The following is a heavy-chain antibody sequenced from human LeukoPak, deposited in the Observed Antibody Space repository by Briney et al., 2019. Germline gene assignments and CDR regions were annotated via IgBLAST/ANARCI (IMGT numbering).Heavy chain of an antibody. J-gene: IGHJ4*02. CDR2: ISAYNGNT. V-gene: IGHV1-18*01. CDR1: GYTFTSYG. Sequence: ASVKVSCKASGYTFTSYGISLVRQAPGQGLEWMGWISAYNGNTNYAQKLQGRVTMTTDTSTSTAYMELRSLRSDDTAVYYCARVDIDIVVVTAADFDYWGQGTLVTVSS. D-gene: IGHD2-21*02. CDR3: ARVDIDIVVVTAADFDY.